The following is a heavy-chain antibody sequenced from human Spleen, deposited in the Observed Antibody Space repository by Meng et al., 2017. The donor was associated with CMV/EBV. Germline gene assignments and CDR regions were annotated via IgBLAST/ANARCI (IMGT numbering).Heavy chain of an antibody. J-gene: IGHJ4*02. V-gene: IGHV4-4*02. Sequence: VELRESGPGRVKPAGHLSLTCAVSGGSISSSHWWSWVRQPPGKGLEWIGEIYHSGSTNYNPSLKSRVTISVDKSKNQFSLKLSSVTAADTAVYYCASFPPPGKQWLVTDYWGQGTLVTVSS. D-gene: IGHD6-19*01. CDR1: GGSISSSHW. CDR2: IYHSGST. CDR3: ASFPPPGKQWLVTDY.